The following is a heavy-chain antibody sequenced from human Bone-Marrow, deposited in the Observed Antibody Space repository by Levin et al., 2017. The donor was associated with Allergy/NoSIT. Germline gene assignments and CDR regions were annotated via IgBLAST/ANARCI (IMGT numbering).Heavy chain of an antibody. V-gene: IGHV4-31*03. CDR3: ARVILGDPLADY. Sequence: SETLSLTCSVVGGSINNGGFYWSWIRQYPGKGLEWIGYIFYSGLTYYNPSLKSRVTMSVDTSKNQFSLKLSSVTAADTAVYYCARVILGDPLADYWGQGTLVTVSS. J-gene: IGHJ4*02. D-gene: IGHD3-16*01. CDR1: GGSINNGGFY. CDR2: IFYSGLT.